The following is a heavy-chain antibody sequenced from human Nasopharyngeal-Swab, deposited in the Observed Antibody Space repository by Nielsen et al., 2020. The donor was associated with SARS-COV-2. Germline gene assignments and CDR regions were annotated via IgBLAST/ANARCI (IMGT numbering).Heavy chain of an antibody. J-gene: IGHJ4*02. Sequence: WIRQPPGKGLEWIGSIYYSGSTYYNPSLSSRVTISVDTSKNHFSLELSSVTAPDTAVYYCASRIAVASGHYRPFDYWGQGTLVTVSS. D-gene: IGHD6-19*01. CDR3: ASRIAVASGHYRPFDY. V-gene: IGHV4-39*02. CDR2: IYYSGST.